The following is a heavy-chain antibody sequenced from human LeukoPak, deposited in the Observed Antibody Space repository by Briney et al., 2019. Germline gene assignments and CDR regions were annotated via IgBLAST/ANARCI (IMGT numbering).Heavy chain of an antibody. Sequence: GRSLRLSCAASGFTFSSYGMHWVRQAPGKGLEWVAVMWYDGNNKYYADSVKGRFTISRDNSKNTLYLQTNSLRAEDTAVYYCARVNGGKVVEYYFDYWGQGTLVTVSS. CDR1: GFTFSSYG. V-gene: IGHV3-33*01. CDR3: ARVNGGKVVEYYFDY. CDR2: MWYDGNNK. J-gene: IGHJ4*02. D-gene: IGHD2-15*01.